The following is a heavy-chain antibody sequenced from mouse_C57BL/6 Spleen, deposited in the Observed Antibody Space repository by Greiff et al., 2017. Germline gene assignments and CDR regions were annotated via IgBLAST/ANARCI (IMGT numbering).Heavy chain of an antibody. CDR3: ARRGYYSNAYYFDY. Sequence: QVQLQQPGAELVMPGASVKLSCKASGYTFTSYWMHWVKQRPGQGLEWIGEIDPSDSYTNYNQKFKGKSTLTVDKSSSTAYMQLSSLTSEDSAVYYCARRGYYSNAYYFDYWGQGTTLTVSS. V-gene: IGHV1-69*01. CDR2: IDPSDSYT. CDR1: GYTFTSYW. J-gene: IGHJ2*01. D-gene: IGHD2-5*01.